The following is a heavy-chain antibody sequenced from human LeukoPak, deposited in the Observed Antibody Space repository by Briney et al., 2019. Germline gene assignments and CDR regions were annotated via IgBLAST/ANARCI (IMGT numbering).Heavy chain of an antibody. V-gene: IGHV3-7*01. Sequence: ETLSLTCTVSGGSISSGGYYWSWIRQHPGKGLEWVANIKQDGSEKYYVDSVKGRFTISRDNAKNSLYLQMNSLRAEDTAVYYCARSTILPRTCYFDYWGQGTLVTVSS. CDR2: IKQDGSEK. CDR1: GGSISSGGYY. D-gene: IGHD1-26*01. J-gene: IGHJ4*02. CDR3: ARSTILPRTCYFDY.